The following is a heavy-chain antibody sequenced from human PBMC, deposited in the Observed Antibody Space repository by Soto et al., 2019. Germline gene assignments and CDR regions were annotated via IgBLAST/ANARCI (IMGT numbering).Heavy chain of an antibody. CDR3: AKGDGRIVPRHFDS. J-gene: IGHJ4*02. D-gene: IGHD6-6*01. CDR1: GFNFSSYA. Sequence: EVHLLESGGGLVQPGGSLRLSCAASGFNFSSYAMSWVRQAPGKGLEWVSGISSGGGSPYNADSVKGRFTISRDNSKNTLYLQMSSLRAADTAVYFCAKGDGRIVPRHFDSWGQGTLVTVSS. V-gene: IGHV3-23*01. CDR2: ISSGGGSP.